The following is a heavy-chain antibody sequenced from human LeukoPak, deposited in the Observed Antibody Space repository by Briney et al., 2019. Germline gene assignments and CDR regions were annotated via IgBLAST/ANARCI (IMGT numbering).Heavy chain of an antibody. CDR3: ARQTLTPWKRAPGYNDY. CDR2: INTNTGNP. J-gene: IGHJ4*02. CDR1: GYTFTSYA. V-gene: IGHV7-4-1*02. Sequence: ASVKVSCKASGYTFTSYAMNWVRQAPGQGLEWMGWINTNTGNPTYAQGFTGRFVFSLDTSVSTAYLQISSLKAEDTAVYYCARQTLTPWKRAPGYNDYWGQGTLVTVSS. D-gene: IGHD2-15*01.